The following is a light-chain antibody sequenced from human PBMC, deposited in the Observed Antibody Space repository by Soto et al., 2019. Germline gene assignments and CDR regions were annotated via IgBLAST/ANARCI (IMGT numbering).Light chain of an antibody. Sequence: DIQMTQSPSFVSASVGDRVTITCRASQGISNWLAWYQQKPGKAPKLLIYATSNLRGGVPSRFSGSGSGTDFTLTIGSLQPEDSATYYCQQSSSFPLPFGPGTKVDIK. V-gene: IGKV1-12*01. CDR3: QQSSSFPLP. J-gene: IGKJ3*01. CDR2: ATS. CDR1: QGISNW.